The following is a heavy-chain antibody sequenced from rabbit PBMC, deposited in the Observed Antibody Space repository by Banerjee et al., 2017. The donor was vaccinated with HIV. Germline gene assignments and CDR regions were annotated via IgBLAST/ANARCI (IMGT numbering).Heavy chain of an antibody. CDR2: IDAGSSGSS. CDR1: GFSFSSNYW. CDR3: ARDGAGGSYFAL. V-gene: IGHV1S45*01. D-gene: IGHD8-1*01. J-gene: IGHJ4*01. Sequence: EESGGDLVKPEGSLTLTCSASGFSFSSNYWICWVRQAPGKGLEWIACIDAGSSGSSYYASWAKGRFTISKTSSTTVTLQMTSLTAADTATYFCARDGAGGSYFALWGPGTLVTVS.